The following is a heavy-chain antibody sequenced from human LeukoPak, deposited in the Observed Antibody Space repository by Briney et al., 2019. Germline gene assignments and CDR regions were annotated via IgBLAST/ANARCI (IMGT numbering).Heavy chain of an antibody. J-gene: IGHJ4*02. V-gene: IGHV3-74*01. CDR2: INGDGGTT. CDR3: ATVPGVVTAYFDY. CDR1: GFTFSWAW. Sequence: GGFLRPSSAAAGFTFSWAWMHWLRHAAGKGLVWGFRINGDGGTTNYADSVKGRFSIARDNAENTLYLQINSLRAEDTAVYYYATVPGVVTAYFDYWGQGTLVTVSS. D-gene: IGHD2-21*02.